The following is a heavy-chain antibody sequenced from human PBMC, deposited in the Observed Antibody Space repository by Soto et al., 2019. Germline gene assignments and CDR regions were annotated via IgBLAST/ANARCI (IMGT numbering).Heavy chain of an antibody. V-gene: IGHV2-5*02. CDR1: GFSLSSSHVA. D-gene: IGHD6-19*01. J-gene: IGHJ4*02. CDR3: AHGSGWLFDY. CDR2: IYWDGNE. Sequence: QITLKESGPTLVKPTQTLTLTCTFTGFSLSSSHVAVGWIRQPPGKAPECLAFIYWDGNEHYSPSLRSRLTLTKDTSKNQLFLTMADMDPEATATYFCAHGSGWLFDYWGQGTRVTVSS.